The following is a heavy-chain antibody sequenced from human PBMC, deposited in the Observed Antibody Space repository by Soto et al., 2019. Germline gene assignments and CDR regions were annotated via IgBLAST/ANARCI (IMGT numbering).Heavy chain of an antibody. J-gene: IGHJ6*02. Sequence: GASVKVSCKASGYTFTSYGISWVRQAPGQGLEWMGWISAYNGNTNYAQNFQGRVTMTTDTSTSTAYMELRSLRSDDTAVYYCAKEGIVVVPAAMGYYGMDVWGQGTTVTVSS. CDR1: GYTFTSYG. CDR3: AKEGIVVVPAAMGYYGMDV. D-gene: IGHD2-2*01. CDR2: ISAYNGNT. V-gene: IGHV1-18*01.